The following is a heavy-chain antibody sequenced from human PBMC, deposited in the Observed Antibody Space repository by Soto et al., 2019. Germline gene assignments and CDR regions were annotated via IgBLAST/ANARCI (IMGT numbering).Heavy chain of an antibody. V-gene: IGHV3-23*01. Sequence: PGGSLRLSCAASGFTFSTYVMSWVCQAQGKGLEWVSAISGSGGSTYYADSVKGRFTISRDKSKNTLYLQMNSLRAEDTAVYYCAKGLTYYYDSSGYHDAFDIWGQGTMVTVSS. CDR2: ISGSGGST. CDR1: GFTFSTYV. D-gene: IGHD3-22*01. CDR3: AKGLTYYYDSSGYHDAFDI. J-gene: IGHJ3*02.